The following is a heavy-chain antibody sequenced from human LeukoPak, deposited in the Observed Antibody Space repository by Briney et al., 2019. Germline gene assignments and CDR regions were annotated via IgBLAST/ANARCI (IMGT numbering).Heavy chain of an antibody. CDR1: GYTFPIYG. D-gene: IGHD2-2*01. CDR3: AREGVPAALGYFDY. J-gene: IGHJ4*02. V-gene: IGHV1-18*01. CDR2: ISAYNGNT. Sequence: GASGKVSCKASGYTFPIYGISWVRQAPGPGLEWMGWISAYNGNTNYAQKLQGRVTMTTDTSTSTAYMELRSLRSDDTAVYYCAREGVPAALGYFDYWGQGTLVTVSS.